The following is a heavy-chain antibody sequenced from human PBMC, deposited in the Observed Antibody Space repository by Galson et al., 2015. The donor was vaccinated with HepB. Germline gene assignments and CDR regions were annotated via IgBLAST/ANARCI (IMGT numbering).Heavy chain of an antibody. Sequence: LRLSCAASGFTFSSYWMSWVRQAPGKGLEWVANIKQDGSEKYYVGSVKGRFTISRDNAKNSLYLQMNSLRAEDTAIYYCARDGSFGYHYYYYGMDVWGPGTTVTVSS. D-gene: IGHD2-15*01. CDR2: IKQDGSEK. J-gene: IGHJ6*02. CDR3: ARDGSFGYHYYYYGMDV. CDR1: GFTFSSYW. V-gene: IGHV3-7*01.